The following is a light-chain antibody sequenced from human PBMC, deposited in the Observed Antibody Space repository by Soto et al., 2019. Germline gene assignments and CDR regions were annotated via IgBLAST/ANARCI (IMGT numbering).Light chain of an antibody. CDR2: DVT. Sequence: QSALTQPASVSGSPGQSISISCIGTSSDVGAFNYVSWYQHHPDKAPQLIIYDVTSRPSGVSNRFSASKSGNTASLTISGLQAEDEADYYCSSYTTRNTEVFGTGTKLTVL. CDR3: SSYTTRNTEV. J-gene: IGLJ1*01. CDR1: SSDVGAFNY. V-gene: IGLV2-14*03.